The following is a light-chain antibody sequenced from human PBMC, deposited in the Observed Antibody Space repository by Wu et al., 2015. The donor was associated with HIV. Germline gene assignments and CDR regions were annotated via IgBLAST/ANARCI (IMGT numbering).Light chain of an antibody. CDR3: QQSGT. CDR2: KAS. Sequence: DIQMTQSPSTLSASVGDRVTITCRASQSVSTWMAWYQQKPGKAPKLLIYKASSLQRGVPSRFSGSGSGTHFTLTISSLQPDDFATYFCQQSGTFGQGTKVDIK. V-gene: IGKV1-5*03. J-gene: IGKJ1*01. CDR1: QSVSTW.